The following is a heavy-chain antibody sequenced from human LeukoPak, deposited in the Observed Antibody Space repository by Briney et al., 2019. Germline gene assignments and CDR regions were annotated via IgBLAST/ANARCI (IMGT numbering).Heavy chain of an antibody. V-gene: IGHV4-59*01. Sequence: PSETLSLTCTVSGGSISSYYWSWIRQPPGKGLEWIGYIYYSGSTNYNPSLKSRVTISVDTSKNQFSLKLSSVTAADTAVYYCARFVARYCSSTSCYFVGAFDIWGQGTMVTVSS. CDR3: ARFVARYCSSTSCYFVGAFDI. CDR2: IYYSGST. CDR1: GGSISSYY. D-gene: IGHD2-2*01. J-gene: IGHJ3*02.